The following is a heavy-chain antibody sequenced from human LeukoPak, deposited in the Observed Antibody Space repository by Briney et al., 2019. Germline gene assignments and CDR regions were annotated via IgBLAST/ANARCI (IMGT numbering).Heavy chain of an antibody. D-gene: IGHD6-13*01. V-gene: IGHV4-4*02. J-gene: IGHJ5*02. Sequence: PGGSLRLSCAASGFTFSSYEMNWVRQAPGKGLEWIGEIYHSGSTNYNPSLKSRVTISVDKSKNQFSLKLSSVIAADTAVYYCASTSSYSTTNWFDPWGQGTLVTVSS. CDR3: ASTSSYSTTNWFDP. CDR2: IYHSGST. CDR1: GFTFSSYEM.